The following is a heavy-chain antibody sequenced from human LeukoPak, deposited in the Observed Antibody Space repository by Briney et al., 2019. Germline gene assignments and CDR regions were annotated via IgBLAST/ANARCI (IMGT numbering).Heavy chain of an antibody. Sequence: PGGSLRLSCAASGFTFSSYDMHWVRQATGKGLECVSAICTAGDTSYPGSVKGRFTISRENDKNSLYLQMNRLRAGDTAVYYCARANSSSWKDGAFDLWPQGTMVSVSS. CDR3: ARANSSSWKDGAFDL. V-gene: IGHV3-13*04. D-gene: IGHD6-13*01. J-gene: IGHJ3*01. CDR2: ICTAGDT. CDR1: GFTFSSYD.